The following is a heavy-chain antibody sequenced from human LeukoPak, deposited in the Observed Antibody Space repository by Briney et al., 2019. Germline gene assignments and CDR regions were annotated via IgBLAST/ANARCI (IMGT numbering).Heavy chain of an antibody. CDR3: ARESSDGSGSFDY. V-gene: IGHV1-2*06. Sequence: SVRVSCKASGYTFTGYYIHWVRQAPGQGLEWVGRINPNSGGTNYAQKFQNRVTMTRDTSISTAYMELSRLISDDTAVYYCARESSDGSGSFDYWGQGTLVTVSS. CDR2: INPNSGGT. D-gene: IGHD3-10*01. J-gene: IGHJ4*02. CDR1: GYTFTGYY.